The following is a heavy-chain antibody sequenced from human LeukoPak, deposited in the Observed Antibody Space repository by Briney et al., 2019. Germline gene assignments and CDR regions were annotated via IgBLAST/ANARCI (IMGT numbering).Heavy chain of an antibody. D-gene: IGHD5-12*01. CDR2: INHSGST. CDR3: ARCGGYSGYDIDY. CDR1: GGSFSGYY. Sequence: SETLSLTCAVYGGSFSGYYWSWIRQPPGKGLEWIGEINHSGSTNYNPSLKSRVTISVDTSKNQFSLKLSSVTAADTAVYYCARCGGYSGYDIDYWGQGTLVTVSS. J-gene: IGHJ4*02. V-gene: IGHV4-34*01.